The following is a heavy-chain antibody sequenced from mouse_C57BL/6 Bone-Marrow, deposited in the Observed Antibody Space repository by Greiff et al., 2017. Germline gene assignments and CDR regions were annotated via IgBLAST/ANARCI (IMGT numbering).Heavy chain of an antibody. V-gene: IGHV5-6*01. CDR2: ISSGGSYT. CDR1: GFTFSSYG. Sequence: EVKLVESGGDLVKPGGSLKLSCAASGFTFSSYGMSWVRQTPDKRLEWVATISSGGSYTYSTDSVKGRFTISRDNATNPLYMQMSSLKSEYTAMYYGARPHYYGSSPWLAYWGQGTLVTVSA. D-gene: IGHD1-1*01. CDR3: ARPHYYGSSPWLAY. J-gene: IGHJ3*01.